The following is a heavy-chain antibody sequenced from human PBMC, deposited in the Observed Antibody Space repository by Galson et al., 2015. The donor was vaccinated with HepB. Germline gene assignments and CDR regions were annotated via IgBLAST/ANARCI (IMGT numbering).Heavy chain of an antibody. D-gene: IGHD5-24*01. J-gene: IGHJ4*02. Sequence: SVKVSCKASGFSLTTYGLHWVRQAPGQGLEWMGWINTYTANPTYAQGFAGRLIFSLDRSVNTAYLQINSLKTDDTGVYYCARDRAHGLWGQGTLVTVSS. CDR3: ARDRAHGL. V-gene: IGHV7-4-1*02. CDR2: INTYTANP. CDR1: GFSLTTYG.